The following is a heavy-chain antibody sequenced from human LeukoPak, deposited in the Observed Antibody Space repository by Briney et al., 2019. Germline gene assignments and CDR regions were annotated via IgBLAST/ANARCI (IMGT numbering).Heavy chain of an antibody. CDR2: INPSSGGT. CDR1: GYIFTDYS. Sequence: SVKVSCKTSGYIFTDYSMHWVRQAPGQGLEWMGWINPSSGGTNYAQKLQDRVTMTRDTSITTAYMELRRLTSDDTAVYYCATAGAAAVPDYYFDLWGRGNLVTVSS. CDR3: ATAGAAAVPDYYFDL. D-gene: IGHD6-13*01. V-gene: IGHV1-2*02. J-gene: IGHJ2*01.